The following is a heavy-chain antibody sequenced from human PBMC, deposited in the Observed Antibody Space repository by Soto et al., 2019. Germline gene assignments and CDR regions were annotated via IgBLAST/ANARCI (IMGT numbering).Heavy chain of an antibody. D-gene: IGHD6-13*01. CDR3: ARLLVLDYYYGMDV. Sequence: QVQLVQSGAAVKKPGSSVKVSCKASGGTFSSYTISWVRQAPGQGLEWMGRIIPILGIANYAQKFQGRVTITADKSTSTAYMELSSLRSEDTAVYYCARLLVLDYYYGMDVWGQGTTVTVSS. CDR2: IIPILGIA. V-gene: IGHV1-69*02. CDR1: GGTFSSYT. J-gene: IGHJ6*02.